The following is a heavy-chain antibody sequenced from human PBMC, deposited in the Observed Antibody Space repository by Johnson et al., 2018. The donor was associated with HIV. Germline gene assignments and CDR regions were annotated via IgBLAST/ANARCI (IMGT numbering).Heavy chain of an antibody. V-gene: IGHV3-30*04. D-gene: IGHD3-10*01. J-gene: IGHJ3*02. CDR3: ARDGRGANIDDAFDI. CDR2: ISYDGSNK. CDR1: RFTFSSYA. Sequence: VQLVESGGGVVQPGRSLRLSCAASRFTFSSYAMHWVRQAPGKGLEWVAIISYDGSNKYYADSVKGRFTISRDNSKNTLYLQMNSLRAEATAVYYCARDGRGANIDDAFDIWGQGTMVTVSS.